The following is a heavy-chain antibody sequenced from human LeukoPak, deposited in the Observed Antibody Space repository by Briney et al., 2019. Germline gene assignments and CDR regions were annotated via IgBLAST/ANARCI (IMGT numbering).Heavy chain of an antibody. J-gene: IGHJ3*02. D-gene: IGHD1-14*01. Sequence: HXVRXXXXXGXXCVSLIIVDVPTTTYAHSVKGRFTISRDNAKNTLYLEMNSLRVEDTAVYYCTRDWRNLGFDIWGQGTMVTVSS. CDR3: TRDWRNLGFDI. CDR2: IIVDVPTT. V-gene: IGHV3-74*01.